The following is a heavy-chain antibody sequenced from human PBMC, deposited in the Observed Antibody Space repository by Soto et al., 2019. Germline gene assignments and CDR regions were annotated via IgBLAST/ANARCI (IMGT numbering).Heavy chain of an antibody. J-gene: IGHJ4*02. Sequence: SETLSRTCAVAGVSISSGNWWTWVRQSPQRGLEYIGEIFHDGTANYYPSFERRVAISVDTSKNQFSLKLTSVTAADTAIYFCARLVYDTRLNYMYFDFWGQGTLVTVSS. CDR1: GVSISSGNW. CDR3: ARLVYDTRLNYMYFDF. CDR2: IFHDGTA. V-gene: IGHV4-4*02. D-gene: IGHD3-10*01.